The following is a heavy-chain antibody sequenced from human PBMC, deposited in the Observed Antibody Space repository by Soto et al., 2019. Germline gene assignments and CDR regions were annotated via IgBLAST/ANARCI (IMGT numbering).Heavy chain of an antibody. J-gene: IGHJ6*02. Sequence: HPGGSLRLSGVAAEFAYSSYDLHWDSQDTGKGLEWVSAIGTAGDTYYLGSVKGRFTISRENAKNSLYLQMNSLRAEDTAVYYCARARYCSGGGCYSPYYYGMDVWGQGTTVTVSS. CDR1: EFAYSSYD. CDR2: IGTAGDT. V-gene: IGHV3-13*01. D-gene: IGHD2-15*01. CDR3: ARARYCSGGGCYSPYYYGMDV.